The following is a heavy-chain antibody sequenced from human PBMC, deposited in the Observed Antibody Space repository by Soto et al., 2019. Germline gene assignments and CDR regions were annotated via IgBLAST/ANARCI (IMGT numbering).Heavy chain of an antibody. Sequence: QLQLQESGPGLVKPSETLSLTCTVSGGSISSSSYYWGWIRQPPGKGLEWIGSIYYSGSTYYNPSLKRRVTISVDTSKNQFSLKLSSVTAADTAVYYCARTTYGDYEKDAFDIWGQGTMVTVSS. CDR3: ARTTYGDYEKDAFDI. CDR2: IYYSGST. V-gene: IGHV4-39*01. CDR1: GGSISSSSYY. D-gene: IGHD4-17*01. J-gene: IGHJ3*02.